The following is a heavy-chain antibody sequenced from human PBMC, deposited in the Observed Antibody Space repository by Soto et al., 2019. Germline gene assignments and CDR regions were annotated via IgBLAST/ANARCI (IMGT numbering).Heavy chain of an antibody. CDR3: ARDVLGSGLAHTSYLDL. V-gene: IGHV1-18*01. CDR2: ISAYNGNT. J-gene: IGHJ2*01. CDR1: GYTFTSYG. D-gene: IGHD6-19*01. Sequence: ASVKVSCKASGYTFTSYGISWVRQAPGQGLEWMGWISAYNGNTNYAQKLQGRVTMTTDTSTSTAYMELRSLRSDDTAVYYCARDVLGSGLAHTSYLDLWGRGILVTVSS.